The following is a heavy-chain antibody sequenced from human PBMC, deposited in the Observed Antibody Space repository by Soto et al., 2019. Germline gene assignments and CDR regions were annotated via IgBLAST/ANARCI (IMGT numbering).Heavy chain of an antibody. V-gene: IGHV2-5*02. J-gene: IGHJ6*02. Sequence: SGPTLVNPTQTLTLTCIFSGFSFTADGVGVGWIRQPPGKALEWLALIYWDDDTRYSPSLKSRLTITKDTSKNQVVLTMTNMDAVDTATYYCARIDPYNYYYYGMDVWGQGTTVTVSS. CDR2: IYWDDDT. CDR3: ARIDPYNYYYYGMDV. CDR1: GFSFTADGVG. D-gene: IGHD2-15*01.